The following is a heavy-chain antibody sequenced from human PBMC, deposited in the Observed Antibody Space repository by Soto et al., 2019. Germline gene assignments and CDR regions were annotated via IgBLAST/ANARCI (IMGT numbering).Heavy chain of an antibody. J-gene: IGHJ6*03. V-gene: IGHV4-39*01. Sequence: SETLSLTCTVSGGSISSSSYYWGWIRQPPGKGLEWIGSIYYSGSTYYNPSLKSRVTISVDTSKNQFSLKLSSVTAADTAVYYCARHFLPEYYDFWSGRHYYYMDVWGKGTTVTVSS. CDR2: IYYSGST. D-gene: IGHD3-3*01. CDR1: GGSISSSSYY. CDR3: ARHFLPEYYDFWSGRHYYYMDV.